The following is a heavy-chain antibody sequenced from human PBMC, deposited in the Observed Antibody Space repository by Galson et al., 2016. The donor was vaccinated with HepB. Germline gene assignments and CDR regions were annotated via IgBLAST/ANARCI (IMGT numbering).Heavy chain of an antibody. CDR1: GGSVISDNYY. J-gene: IGHJ4*02. D-gene: IGHD1-26*01. Sequence: SETLSLTCTVSGGSVISDNYYWSWIRQPPGNGLEWVGFIQYSGNTNCTPTLRGRVPISIDTSKNQFSLKVNSVTAADTAVYYCAQDQNGSYLAYWGLGALVAVSS. CDR3: AQDQNGSYLAY. V-gene: IGHV4-61*01. CDR2: IQYSGNT.